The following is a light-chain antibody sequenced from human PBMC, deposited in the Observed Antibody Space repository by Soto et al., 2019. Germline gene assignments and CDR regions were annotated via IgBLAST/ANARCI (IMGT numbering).Light chain of an antibody. J-gene: IGKJ5*01. Sequence: DIVLTQSPGTLSLSPGESATLSCRGSQTMRSRHLAWDQQKPCQAPRLLIYGAYTRATGIPARFSGSGSGTEFTPTISSLQSEDFAVYYCRQYDNWPTITCGQGTRLEIK. CDR1: QTMRSRH. CDR2: GAY. CDR3: RQYDNWPTIT. V-gene: IGKV3-15*01.